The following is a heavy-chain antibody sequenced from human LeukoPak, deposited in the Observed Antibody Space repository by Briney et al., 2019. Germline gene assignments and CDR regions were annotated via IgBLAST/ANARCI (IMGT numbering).Heavy chain of an antibody. D-gene: IGHD3-10*01. CDR3: ARAKLFSASGGAFDI. Sequence: ASVKVSCKASGYTFTSYGISWVGQAPGQGREWMGWISAYNGNTNYAQKLQGRVTMTTDTSTSTAYMKLRSPRSDDTAVYYCARAKLFSASGGAFDIWGQGTMVTVSS. CDR1: GYTFTSYG. J-gene: IGHJ3*02. CDR2: ISAYNGNT. V-gene: IGHV1-18*01.